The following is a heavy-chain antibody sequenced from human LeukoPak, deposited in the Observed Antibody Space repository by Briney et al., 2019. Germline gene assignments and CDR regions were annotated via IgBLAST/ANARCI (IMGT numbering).Heavy chain of an antibody. CDR3: ASGGGYSYGYYYYYYGMDV. Sequence: ASVKVSCKASGYTFTSYDINWVRQATGQGLEWMGWMNPNSGNTGYAQKFQGRVTMTRNTSISTAYMELSSLRSEDTAVYYCASGGGYSYGYYYYYYGMDVWGQGTTVTVSS. D-gene: IGHD5-18*01. V-gene: IGHV1-8*01. CDR1: GYTFTSYD. J-gene: IGHJ6*02. CDR2: MNPNSGNT.